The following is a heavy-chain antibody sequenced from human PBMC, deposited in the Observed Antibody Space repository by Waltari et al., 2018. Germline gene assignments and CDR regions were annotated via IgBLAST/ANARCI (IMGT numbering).Heavy chain of an antibody. CDR2: FYKSGTT. Sequence: QLQLQESGPGLVTPSETLSLTCTVSRRPIRNNNYYWGWVRQPPGKGLEWIGSFYKSGTTYYNPSLKSRVTISVDTSNNQFSLKLNSVTAADTAVYYCVRGYPDIVATISDYWGQGTLVIVSS. V-gene: IGHV4-39*07. D-gene: IGHD5-12*01. J-gene: IGHJ4*02. CDR3: VRGYPDIVATISDY. CDR1: RRPIRNNNYY.